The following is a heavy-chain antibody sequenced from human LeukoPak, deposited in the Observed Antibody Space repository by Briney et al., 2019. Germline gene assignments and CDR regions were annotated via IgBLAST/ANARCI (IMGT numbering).Heavy chain of an antibody. J-gene: IGHJ4*02. V-gene: IGHV4-34*01. Sequence: WETLSLTCAVYGGSFSGYYWSWIRQPPGKGLKRSGEINHSGSTNYNPSLKSRVTISVDTSKNQFSLKLSSVTAADTAVYYCARGRWGIAAAGTPTTSGYDYRGQGTLVTVSS. CDR1: GGSFSGYY. CDR2: INHSGST. CDR3: ARGRWGIAAAGTPTTSGYDY. D-gene: IGHD6-13*01.